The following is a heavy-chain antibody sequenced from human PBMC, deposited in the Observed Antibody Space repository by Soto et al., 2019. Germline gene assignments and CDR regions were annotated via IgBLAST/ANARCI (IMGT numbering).Heavy chain of an antibody. CDR2: IKEDGSEK. CDR3: ARSVAWSNSYLHSFDI. J-gene: IGHJ3*02. CDR1: GFTFSSYW. D-gene: IGHD3-16*01. V-gene: IGHV3-7*01. Sequence: GGSLRLSCAASGFTFSSYWMSWVRQAPGKGLEWVANIKEDGSEKYYVDSVKGRFTMSRDNAKKSLYLQVNSLRAEDTAVYYCARSVAWSNSYLHSFDIWGQGTVVTVSS.